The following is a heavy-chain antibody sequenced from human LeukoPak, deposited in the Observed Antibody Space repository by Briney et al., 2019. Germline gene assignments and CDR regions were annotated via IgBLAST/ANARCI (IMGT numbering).Heavy chain of an antibody. D-gene: IGHD2-2*01. J-gene: IGHJ4*01. CDR3: ARCDQYPRNPPNY. V-gene: IGHV4-39*01. Sequence: NASETLSLTCTVSGGSISNSSYYWGWIRQPPGKGLEWIGSMYYSGSTYYNPSLKSRATISVDTSKNQFSLKVSSVTAADTAVYYCARCDQYPRNPPNYWGHGTLVTVSS. CDR2: MYYSGST. CDR1: GGSISNSSYY.